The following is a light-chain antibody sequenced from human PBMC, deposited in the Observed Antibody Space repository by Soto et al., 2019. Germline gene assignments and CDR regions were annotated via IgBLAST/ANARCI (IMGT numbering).Light chain of an antibody. J-gene: IGLJ2*01. V-gene: IGLV2-14*03. CDR3: TSLTPSTTMI. CDR2: DVN. CDR1: SSDIGAYNF. Sequence: QSALTQPASVSGSPGQSITISCTGTSSDIGAYNFVSWYQQHPGKAPKLMLYDVNIRPSGVSNRFSGSKSGNTASLTISGLQAEDEADYYCTSLTPSTTMIFGGGTQLTVL.